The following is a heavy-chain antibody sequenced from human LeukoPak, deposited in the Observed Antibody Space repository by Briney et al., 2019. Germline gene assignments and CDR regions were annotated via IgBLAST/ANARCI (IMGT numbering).Heavy chain of an antibody. CDR1: GFTFSDYW. CDR2: IKQDGSEK. V-gene: IGHV3-7*01. CDR3: ARDRDYGSGRSYGLFDY. Sequence: GGSLRLSCEASGFTFSDYWMSWVRQAPGKGLEWVANIKQDGSEKYYVDSVKGRFTISRDNAKNSLYLQMNSLRAEDTAVYYCARDRDYGSGRSYGLFDYWGQGSLVTVSS. D-gene: IGHD3-10*01. J-gene: IGHJ4*02.